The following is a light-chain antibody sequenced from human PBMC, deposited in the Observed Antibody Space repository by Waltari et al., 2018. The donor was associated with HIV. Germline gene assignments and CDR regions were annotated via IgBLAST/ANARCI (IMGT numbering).Light chain of an antibody. J-gene: IGKJ2*01. V-gene: IGKV3-15*01. CDR1: QSVSSN. CDR3: QQYNDWPWFT. CDR2: SVS. Sequence: EIVMTQSPATLSVSPGKTATLSCRASQSVSSNLAWYQQKAGQTPRLLIYSVSTRATGIPHRFSVSGSGTRFAFTITSVQPKDVAEYYCQQYNDWPWFTVGQGTKLEIK.